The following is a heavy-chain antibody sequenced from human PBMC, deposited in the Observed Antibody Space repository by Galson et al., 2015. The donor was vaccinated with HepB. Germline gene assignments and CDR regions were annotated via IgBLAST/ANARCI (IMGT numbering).Heavy chain of an antibody. J-gene: IGHJ6*02. CDR3: ARVTGHNGGSYYYYGMDV. CDR2: ISAYNGNT. CDR1: GYTFTSYG. D-gene: IGHD2-15*01. Sequence: SVKVSCKASGYTFTSYGISWVRQAPGQGLEWMGWISAYNGNTNYAQKLQGRVTMTTDTSTSTAYMELRSLRSDDTAVYYCARVTGHNGGSYYYYGMDVWGQGTTVTVSS. V-gene: IGHV1-18*01.